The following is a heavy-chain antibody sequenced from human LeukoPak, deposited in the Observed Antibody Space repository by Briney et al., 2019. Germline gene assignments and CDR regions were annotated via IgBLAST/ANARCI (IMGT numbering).Heavy chain of an antibody. CDR1: GITFSSYE. Sequence: PGGSLRLSCAASGITFSSYEMNWVRQAPGKGLEWVSYISSSGSTIYYADSVKGRFTISRDNAKNSLYLQMNSLRAEDTAVYYCARELMGLTMIVVVNPIDYWGQGTLVTVSS. D-gene: IGHD3-22*01. CDR2: ISSSGSTI. J-gene: IGHJ4*02. CDR3: ARELMGLTMIVVVNPIDY. V-gene: IGHV3-48*03.